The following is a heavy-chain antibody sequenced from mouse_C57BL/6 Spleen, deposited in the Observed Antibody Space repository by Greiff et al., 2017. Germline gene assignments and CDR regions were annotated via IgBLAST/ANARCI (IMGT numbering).Heavy chain of an antibody. CDR2: IWGDGST. J-gene: IGHJ2*01. V-gene: IGHV2-3*01. D-gene: IGHD6-5*01. CDR1: GFSSTSYG. Sequence: VKLMESGPGLVAPSQSLSITCNVSGFSSTSYGVSWVRQPPGKGLEWLGVIWGDGSTNYHSALISRLSISKDNSKSQVFLKRKILQTDDTATYYCAKTLSRNYFDYWGPGTTLTVAS. CDR3: AKTLSRNYFDY.